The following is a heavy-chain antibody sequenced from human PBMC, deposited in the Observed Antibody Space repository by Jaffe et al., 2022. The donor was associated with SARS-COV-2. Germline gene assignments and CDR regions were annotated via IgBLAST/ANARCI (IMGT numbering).Heavy chain of an antibody. CDR3: ARVEFNWFDP. J-gene: IGHJ5*02. V-gene: IGHV4-59*01. CDR1: GGSMSPYY. D-gene: IGHD3-10*01. Sequence: QVQLQESGPGLVKPSETLSLTCTVSGGSMSPYYWNWIRQSPGKGLEWIGYVHYSGAPNYNPSLRSRVTILIDTSKRQFSLKLTSVTAADTAVYYCARVEFNWFDPWGQGTSVTVSS. CDR2: VHYSGAP.